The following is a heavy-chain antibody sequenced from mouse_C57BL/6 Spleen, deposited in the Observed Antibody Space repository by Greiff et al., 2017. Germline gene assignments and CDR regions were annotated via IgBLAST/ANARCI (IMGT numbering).Heavy chain of an antibody. D-gene: IGHD1-1*01. CDR2: ISSGSSTI. V-gene: IGHV5-17*01. CDR1: GFTFSDYG. Sequence: EVKLMESGGGLVKPGGSLKLSCAASGFTFSDYGMHWVRQAPEKGLEWVAYISSGSSTIYYADTVKGRFTISRDNAKNTMFLQMTSLRSEDTAMYYCERQWYYGSSPYWYFDVWGTGTTVTVAS. CDR3: ERQWYYGSSPYWYFDV. J-gene: IGHJ1*03.